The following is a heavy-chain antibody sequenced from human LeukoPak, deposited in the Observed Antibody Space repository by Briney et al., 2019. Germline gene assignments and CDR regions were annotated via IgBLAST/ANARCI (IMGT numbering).Heavy chain of an antibody. J-gene: IGHJ3*01. CDR3: AKDSGRLGVREVFDF. CDR2: IGAGGTNT. CDR1: GFTFSSYA. D-gene: IGHD7-27*01. Sequence: PGRSLRLSSAVSGFTFSSYAMTWLRQAPGKGLECVASIGAGGTNTYYADPVAGRFTISRDNSMQTLFVQMNGLRAEDTAVYFCAKDSGRLGVREVFDFCGQGTMVTVSS. V-gene: IGHV3-23*01.